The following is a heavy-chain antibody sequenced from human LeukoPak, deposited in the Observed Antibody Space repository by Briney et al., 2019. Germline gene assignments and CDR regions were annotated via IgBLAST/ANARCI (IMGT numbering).Heavy chain of an antibody. D-gene: IGHD3-16*02. CDR3: AKDIRVWGSYRYPCLDY. CDR1: GFTFSSYG. CDR2: ISYDGDNK. J-gene: IGHJ4*02. V-gene: IGHV3-30*18. Sequence: GRSLRLSCAASGFTFSSYGMHWVRQAPGKGLEWVAVISYDGDNKYYADSVNGRFTISRDNSKNTLSLQVDSLRAEDTAVYYCAKDIRVWGSYRYPCLDYWGQGTLVTVSA.